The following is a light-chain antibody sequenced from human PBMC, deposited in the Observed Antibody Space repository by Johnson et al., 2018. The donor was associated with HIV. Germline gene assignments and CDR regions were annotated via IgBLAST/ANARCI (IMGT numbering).Light chain of an antibody. V-gene: IGLV1-51*02. CDR1: SSNIGNNY. CDR3: GTWDSRLSACGV. Sequence: QSVLTQPPSVSAAPGQKVTISCSGSSSNIGNNYVSWYQQLPGTAPKLLIYESNKRPSGIPDRFSGSKSGTSATLGITGLPTGDEADYYCGTWDSRLSACGVFVTGTQVTVL. CDR2: ESN. J-gene: IGLJ1*01.